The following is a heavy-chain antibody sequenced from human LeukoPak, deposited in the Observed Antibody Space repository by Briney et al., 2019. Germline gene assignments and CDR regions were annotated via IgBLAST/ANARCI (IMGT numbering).Heavy chain of an antibody. CDR3: ARGPDCSGGGCYFDGDRYYFDD. D-gene: IGHD2-15*01. CDR2: ISSSSSYI. J-gene: IGHJ4*02. V-gene: IGHV3-21*01. CDR1: GFTFRGYC. Sequence: PGGSLRLSCAPSGFTFRGYCMNWVRQAPGKGLEWVSSISSSSSYIYYADSVKGRFTISRDNAKNSLYLQMNSLRAEDTAVFYCARGPDCSGGGCYFDGDRYYFDDWGQGTLVTVSS.